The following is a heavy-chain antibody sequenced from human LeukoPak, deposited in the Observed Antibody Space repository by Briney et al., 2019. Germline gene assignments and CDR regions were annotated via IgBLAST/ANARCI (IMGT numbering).Heavy chain of an antibody. CDR1: GASITSYY. J-gene: IGHJ4*02. V-gene: IGHV4-4*07. Sequence: SETLSLTCTVSGASITSYYWTWVRQPAGQGLEWIGRISPSGSTNCNPSLKSRVTMSVDTSKNQFSLNRNSMTAADTAVYYCARGRHSDGWYGIDYWGQGTLVTVSS. D-gene: IGHD6-19*01. CDR3: ARGRHSDGWYGIDY. CDR2: ISPSGST.